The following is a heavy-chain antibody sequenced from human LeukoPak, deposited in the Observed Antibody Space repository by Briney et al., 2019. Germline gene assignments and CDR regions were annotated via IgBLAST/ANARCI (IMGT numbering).Heavy chain of an antibody. Sequence: GASVKVSCKASGYTFTSYYMRWVRQAPGQGLEWMGIINPSGGSTSYAQEFQGRVTMTRDTSTSTVYMELSSLRSEDTAVYYCARAEVGATHLDYWGQGTLVTVSS. CDR1: GYTFTSYY. D-gene: IGHD1-26*01. CDR2: INPSGGST. CDR3: ARAEVGATHLDY. V-gene: IGHV1-46*01. J-gene: IGHJ4*02.